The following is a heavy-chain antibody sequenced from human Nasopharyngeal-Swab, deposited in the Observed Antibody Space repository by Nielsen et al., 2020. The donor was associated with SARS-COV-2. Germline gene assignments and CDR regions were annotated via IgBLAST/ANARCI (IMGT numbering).Heavy chain of an antibody. CDR2: INHSGST. Sequence: GSLRLSCAVYGGSFSGYYWSWIRQPPGKGLEWIGEINHSGSTNYNPSLKSRVTISVDTSKNQFSLKLSSVTAADTAVYYCARGRGGYYMDVWGKGTTVTVS. V-gene: IGHV4-34*01. CDR3: ARGRGGYYMDV. CDR1: GGSFSGYY. J-gene: IGHJ6*03.